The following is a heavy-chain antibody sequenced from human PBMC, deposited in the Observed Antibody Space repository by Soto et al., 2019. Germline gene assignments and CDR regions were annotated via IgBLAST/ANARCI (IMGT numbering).Heavy chain of an antibody. CDR1: GFTFSSYA. J-gene: IGHJ4*02. V-gene: IGHV3-30-3*01. Sequence: GSLRLSCAASGFTFSSYAMHWVRQAPGKGLEWVAVISYDGSNKYYADSVKGRFTISRDNSKNTLYLQMNSLRADDTAVYYCSRGPSSLTRFDYWGQGTLVTVSS. D-gene: IGHD2-2*01. CDR2: ISYDGSNK. CDR3: SRGPSSLTRFDY.